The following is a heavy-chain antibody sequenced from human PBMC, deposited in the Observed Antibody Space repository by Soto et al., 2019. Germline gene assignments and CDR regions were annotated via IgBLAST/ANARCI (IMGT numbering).Heavy chain of an antibody. D-gene: IGHD4-17*01. J-gene: IGHJ5*01. CDR1: GASINNFAYY. CDR2: VYYNENT. CDR3: ARRERYYGSPGWFDP. Sequence: SETLSLTCSVSGASINNFAYYWGWIRRPPGKGLEWIGTVYYNENTYYNPSLKSRVAISVDTAKNQFSLNLRSVTAADTAIYFCARRERYYGSPGWFDPWGQGTLVTVSS. V-gene: IGHV4-39*01.